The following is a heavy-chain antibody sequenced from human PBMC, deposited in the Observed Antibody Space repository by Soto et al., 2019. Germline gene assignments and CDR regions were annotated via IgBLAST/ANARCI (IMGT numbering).Heavy chain of an antibody. CDR2: MNPNSGNT. CDR3: SRGHTIFGVVIRVDDAFDI. D-gene: IGHD3-3*01. CDR1: GYTFASYD. V-gene: IGHV1-8*01. J-gene: IGHJ3*02. Sequence: GASVKVSCKASGYTFASYDINWVRQATGQGLEWMGWMNPNSGNTGYAQKFQGRVTMTRNTSISTAYMELSSLRSEDTAVYYCSRGHTIFGVVIRVDDAFDIWGQGTMVTVSS.